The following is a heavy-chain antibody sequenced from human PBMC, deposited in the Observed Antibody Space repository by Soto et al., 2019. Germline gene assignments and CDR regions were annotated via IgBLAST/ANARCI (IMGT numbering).Heavy chain of an antibody. V-gene: IGHV4-31*03. CDR3: ARGWFGELLHGMDV. J-gene: IGHJ6*02. CDR1: GGSISSGGYY. D-gene: IGHD3-10*01. Sequence: QVQLQESGPGLVKPSQTLSLTCTVSGGSISSGGYYWSWIRQHPGKGLEWIGYIYYSGSTYYNPSLESRVTISVDTTKNQFSLKLSSVTAADTAVYYCARGWFGELLHGMDVWGQGTTVTVSS. CDR2: IYYSGST.